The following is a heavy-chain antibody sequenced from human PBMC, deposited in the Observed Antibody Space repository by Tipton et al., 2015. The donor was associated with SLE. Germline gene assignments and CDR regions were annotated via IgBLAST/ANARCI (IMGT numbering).Heavy chain of an antibody. CDR2: IYYSGST. J-gene: IGHJ3*02. V-gene: IGHV4-59*12. CDR1: GGSISSYY. CDR3: ARSGYSSGWYRGRFDI. D-gene: IGHD6-19*01. Sequence: TLSLTCTVSGGSISSYYWSWIRQPPGKGLEWIGYIYYSGSTYYNPSLKSRVTISVDTSKNQFFLRLRSVTAADTAVYYCARSGYSSGWYRGRFDIWGQGIMVTVSS.